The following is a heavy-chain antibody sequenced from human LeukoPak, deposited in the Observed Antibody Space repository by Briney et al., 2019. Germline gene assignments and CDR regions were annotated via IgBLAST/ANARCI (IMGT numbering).Heavy chain of an antibody. D-gene: IGHD3-3*01. Sequence: SETLSLTCTVSGGSISSYYWSWIRQPPGKGLEWIGYIYYSGSTNYNPSLKSRVTISVDTSKNQFSLKLSSVTAADTAVYYCARSVTIFGVVGWFDPWGQGTLVTASS. CDR1: GGSISSYY. CDR2: IYYSGST. V-gene: IGHV4-59*01. J-gene: IGHJ5*02. CDR3: ARSVTIFGVVGWFDP.